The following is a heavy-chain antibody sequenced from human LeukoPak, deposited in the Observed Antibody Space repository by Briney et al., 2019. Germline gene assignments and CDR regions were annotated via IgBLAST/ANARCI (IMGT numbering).Heavy chain of an antibody. V-gene: IGHV3-49*03. D-gene: IGHD5-24*01. J-gene: IGHJ6*02. Sequence: PGGSLRPSCSVSGFKFADYDMSWLRQAPGKGLEWVGFIRNTVYGGTIKYAAAVKGRFTISRDDSKSIAYLQMNSLQSEDTAVYFCSRSTWRYTMDVWGQGTTVTVSS. CDR3: SRSTWRYTMDV. CDR1: GFKFADYD. CDR2: IRNTVYGGTI.